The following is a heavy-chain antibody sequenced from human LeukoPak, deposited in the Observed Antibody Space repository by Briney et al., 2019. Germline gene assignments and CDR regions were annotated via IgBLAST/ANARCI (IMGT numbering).Heavy chain of an antibody. D-gene: IGHD6-13*01. V-gene: IGHV3-23*01. J-gene: IGHJ4*02. CDR3: AKMIGGSSLLDY. CDR2: ISGSGGST. Sequence: GGSLRLSCAASGFTFSSYGMSWVRQAPGKGLEWVSAISGSGGSTYYADSVKGRFTISRDNSKNTLYLQMNSLRAEDTAVYYCAKMIGGSSLLDYWGQGTLVTVSS. CDR1: GFTFSSYG.